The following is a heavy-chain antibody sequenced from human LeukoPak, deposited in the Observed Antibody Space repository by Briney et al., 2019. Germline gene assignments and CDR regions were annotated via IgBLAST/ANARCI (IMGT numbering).Heavy chain of an antibody. CDR2: MNPNSGNT. D-gene: IGHD6-25*01. CDR1: GYTFTSYD. CDR3: ASWYSSGYDAFDI. V-gene: IGHV1-8*01. Sequence: ASVKVSCKASGYTFTSYDINWVRQATGQGLEWMGRMNPNSGNTGYAQKFQGRVTMTRNTSISTAYMELSSLRSEDTAVYYCASWYSSGYDAFDIWGQGTMVTVSS. J-gene: IGHJ3*02.